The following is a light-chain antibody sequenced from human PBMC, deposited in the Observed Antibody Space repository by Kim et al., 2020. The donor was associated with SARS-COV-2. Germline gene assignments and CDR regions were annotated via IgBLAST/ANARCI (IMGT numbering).Light chain of an antibody. CDR2: TNN. J-gene: IGLJ2*01. Sequence: QMVTISCSGDTSNIATNTVNWYQLLPGTAPKLLIHTNNQRPAGVPDRFSGFKADTSASLAISGLQSEDEGDYYSAAWDDSLNGFVAFGGGTKVTVL. CDR3: AAWDDSLNGFVA. V-gene: IGLV1-44*01. CDR1: TSNIATNT.